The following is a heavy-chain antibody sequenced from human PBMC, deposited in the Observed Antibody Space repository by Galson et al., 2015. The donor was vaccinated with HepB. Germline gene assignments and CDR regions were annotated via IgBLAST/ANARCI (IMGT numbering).Heavy chain of an antibody. Sequence: SVKVSCKASGYTFISYDINWVRQATGQGLEWMGWMNPNSDSAGYAQRFQGRVTMTRNTSTSTAYMELSDLKSEDTAVYYCAGDRVVPAAIGASYYMDVWGKGTTVTVSS. V-gene: IGHV1-8*01. D-gene: IGHD2-2*01. CDR2: MNPNSDSA. J-gene: IGHJ6*03. CDR3: AGDRVVPAAIGASYYMDV. CDR1: GYTFISYD.